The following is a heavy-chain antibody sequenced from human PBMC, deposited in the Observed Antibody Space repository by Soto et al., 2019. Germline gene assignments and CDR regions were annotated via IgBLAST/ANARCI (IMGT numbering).Heavy chain of an antibody. D-gene: IGHD6-13*01. Sequence: SVKXSCKASGYTFTSYDINWVRQATGQGLXWMGWMNPNSGNTGYAQKFQGRVTMTRNTSISKAELELSSLRSEDTAGYYCARERGASSPFDYWGQGTLVTVSS. CDR2: MNPNSGNT. CDR3: ARERGASSPFDY. CDR1: GYTFTSYD. J-gene: IGHJ4*02. V-gene: IGHV1-8*01.